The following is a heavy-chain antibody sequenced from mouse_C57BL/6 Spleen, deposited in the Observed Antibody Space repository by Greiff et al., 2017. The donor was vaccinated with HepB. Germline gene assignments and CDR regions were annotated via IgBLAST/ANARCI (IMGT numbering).Heavy chain of an antibody. D-gene: IGHD1-1*01. CDR1: GYTFTSYW. Sequence: QVHVKQPGAELVKPGASVKMSCKASGYTFTSYWITWVKQRPGQGLEWIGDIYPGSGSTNYNEKFKSKATLTVDTSSSTAYMQLSSLTSEDSAVYYCARGGDYYYGSSYFDYWGQGTTLTVSS. J-gene: IGHJ2*01. V-gene: IGHV1-55*01. CDR3: ARGGDYYYGSSYFDY. CDR2: IYPGSGST.